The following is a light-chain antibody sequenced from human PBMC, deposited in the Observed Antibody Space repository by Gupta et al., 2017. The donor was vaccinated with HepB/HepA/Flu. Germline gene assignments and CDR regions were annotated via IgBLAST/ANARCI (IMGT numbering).Light chain of an antibody. CDR1: QSVSSN. CDR2: GAS. J-gene: IGKJ4*01. CDR3: QQYSNWPPLT. Sequence: EIVMTQSPGTLSVSPGERATLSCRASQSVSSNLAWYQQKPGQAPRLVIYGASTRATGIPARFSGSGSGTEFTLTISSLLSEAFAVYYCQQYSNWPPLTFGGGTKVEIK. V-gene: IGKV3-15*01.